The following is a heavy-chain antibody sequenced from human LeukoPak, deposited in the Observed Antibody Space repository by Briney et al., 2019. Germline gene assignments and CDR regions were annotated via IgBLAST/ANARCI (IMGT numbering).Heavy chain of an antibody. CDR3: ARGGSSSPANDY. CDR1: GGSVSGYY. D-gene: IGHD6-13*01. V-gene: IGHV4-59*02. Sequence: SETLSLTCTVSGGSVSGYYWGWIRQPPGKGLEWIGYIYYSGSTNYNPSLNSRVTISVDTSKNQFSLKLSSMTAADTAVYYCARGGSSSPANDYWGQGTLVTVSS. J-gene: IGHJ4*02. CDR2: IYYSGST.